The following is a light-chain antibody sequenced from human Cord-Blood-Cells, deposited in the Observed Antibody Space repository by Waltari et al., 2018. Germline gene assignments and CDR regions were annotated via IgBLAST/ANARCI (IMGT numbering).Light chain of an antibody. Sequence: QSALTQPASVSGSPGQSITISCTGTSSDVGGYNYVSWHQQNPGKAPKPMIYDVSNRASGVSNRFSGSKAGNTASLTISGLQAEDEADYYCSSYTSSSTWVFGGGTKLTVL. J-gene: IGLJ3*02. CDR1: SSDVGGYNY. V-gene: IGLV2-14*01. CDR3: SSYTSSSTWV. CDR2: DVS.